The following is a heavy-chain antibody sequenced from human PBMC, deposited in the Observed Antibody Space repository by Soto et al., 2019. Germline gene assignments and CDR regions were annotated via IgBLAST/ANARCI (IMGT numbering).Heavy chain of an antibody. Sequence: QITLKESGPTLVKPTQTLTLTCTFSGISLSTSGVGVGWIRQPPGKALEWLALIYWNDDKRYSPSLKSTLTITKDPSKSQVVLTTTNMDPVDTATYYCARMTGYYYDSSGYYLWGQGTLVTVSS. CDR3: ARMTGYYYDSSGYYL. CDR2: IYWNDDK. V-gene: IGHV2-5*01. J-gene: IGHJ4*02. CDR1: GISLSTSGVG. D-gene: IGHD3-22*01.